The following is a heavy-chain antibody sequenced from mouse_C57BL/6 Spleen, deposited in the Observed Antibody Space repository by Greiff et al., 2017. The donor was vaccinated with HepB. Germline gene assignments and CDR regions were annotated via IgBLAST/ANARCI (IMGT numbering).Heavy chain of an antibody. CDR1: GYTFTSYW. Sequence: LKQPGAELVKPGASVKLSCKASGYTFTSYWMHWVKQRPGRGLEWIGRIDPNSGGTKYNEKFKSKATLTVDKPSSTAYMQLSSLTSEDSAVYYCAREKGIYYYGSSYDYFDYWGQGTTLTVSS. D-gene: IGHD1-1*01. V-gene: IGHV1-72*01. J-gene: IGHJ2*01. CDR2: IDPNSGGT. CDR3: AREKGIYYYGSSYDYFDY.